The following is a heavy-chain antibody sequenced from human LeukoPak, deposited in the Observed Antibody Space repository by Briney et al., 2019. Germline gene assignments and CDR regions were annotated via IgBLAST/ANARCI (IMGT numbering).Heavy chain of an antibody. CDR2: ILADGTTT. Sequence: PGGSLRLSCAASGFIFSDYGMYWVRQAPGKGLVWVSRILADGTTTMYADSVKGRFTISRGNAKNTLYLQMNSLRAEDTAAYYCARGNYGFDYWGQGTLVIVSS. J-gene: IGHJ4*02. V-gene: IGHV3-74*03. CDR3: ARGNYGFDY. CDR1: GFIFSDYG. D-gene: IGHD1-7*01.